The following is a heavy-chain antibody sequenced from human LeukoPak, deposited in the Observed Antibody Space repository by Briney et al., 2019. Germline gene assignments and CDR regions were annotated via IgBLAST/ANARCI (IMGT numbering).Heavy chain of an antibody. CDR2: INWNGGST. V-gene: IGHV3-20*04. Sequence: GGSLRLSCAASGFTFDDYGMSWVRQAPGKGLEWVSGINWNGGSTGYADSVKGRFTISRDNAKNSLYLQMNSLRAEDTALYYCARDRIWSGYYREANWFGPWGQGTLVTVSS. CDR1: GFTFDDYG. D-gene: IGHD3-3*01. CDR3: ARDRIWSGYYREANWFGP. J-gene: IGHJ5*02.